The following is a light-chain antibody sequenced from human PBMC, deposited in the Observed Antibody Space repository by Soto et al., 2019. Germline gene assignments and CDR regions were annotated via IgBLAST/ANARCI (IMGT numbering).Light chain of an antibody. CDR1: QNIRDY. CDR3: QQRGNWPLT. Sequence: ETVLTQSPSTLSLSPGERATLSCRASQNIRDYLIWYQQKPGQAPRLLIYDASSRATGVPARFSGSGFWTDFTLIINNLEPEDFAVYYCQQRGNWPLTFGGGTKVEI. V-gene: IGKV3-11*01. CDR2: DAS. J-gene: IGKJ4*01.